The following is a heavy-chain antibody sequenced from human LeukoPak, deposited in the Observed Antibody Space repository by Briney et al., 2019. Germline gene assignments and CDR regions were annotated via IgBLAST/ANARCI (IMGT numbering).Heavy chain of an antibody. CDR1: GGTFNSYA. Sequence: ASVKVSCKASGGTFNSYAISWVRQAPGQGLEWMGGIIPIFGTANYAQKFQGRVTITADKSTSTAYMELSSLRSEDTAVYYCARTRLQRNSYGYLWGQGTLVTVSS. J-gene: IGHJ5*02. CDR3: ARTRLQRNSYGYL. D-gene: IGHD5-18*01. V-gene: IGHV1-69*06. CDR2: IIPIFGTA.